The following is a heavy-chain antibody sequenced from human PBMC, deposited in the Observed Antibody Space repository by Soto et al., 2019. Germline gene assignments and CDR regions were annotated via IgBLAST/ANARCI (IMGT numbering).Heavy chain of an antibody. J-gene: IGHJ6*02. CDR3: ARPPYYYDSSGIEDYYYYGMDV. Sequence: PGRSLRLSCAASGFTFSSYWMHWVRQAPGKGLVWVSRINSDGSSTSYADSVKGRFTISRDNAKNTLYLQMNSLRAEDTAVYYCARPPYYYDSSGIEDYYYYGMDVWGQGTTVTVSS. D-gene: IGHD3-22*01. CDR1: GFTFSSYW. V-gene: IGHV3-74*01. CDR2: INSDGSST.